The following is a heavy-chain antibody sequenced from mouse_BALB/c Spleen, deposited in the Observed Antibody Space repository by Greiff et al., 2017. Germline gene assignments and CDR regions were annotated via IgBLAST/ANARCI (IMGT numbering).Heavy chain of an antibody. Sequence: VQLKESGGDLVKPGGSLKLSCAASGFTFSSYGMSWVRQTPDKRLEWVATISSGGSYTYYPDSVKGRFTISRDNAKNTLYLQMSSLKSEDTAMYYCARHGYYGSSTDYAMDYWGQGTSVTVSS. J-gene: IGHJ4*01. CDR3: ARHGYYGSSTDYAMDY. CDR2: ISSGGSYT. V-gene: IGHV5-6*01. CDR1: GFTFSSYG. D-gene: IGHD1-1*01.